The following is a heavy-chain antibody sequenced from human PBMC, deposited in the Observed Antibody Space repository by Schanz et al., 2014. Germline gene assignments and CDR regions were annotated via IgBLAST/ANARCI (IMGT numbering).Heavy chain of an antibody. D-gene: IGHD6-13*01. CDR3: AKEFSSSWWYGMDV. J-gene: IGHJ6*02. V-gene: IGHV3-23*04. Sequence: VQLVESGGGVVQPGRSLRLFCAASGFTFSAHAMSWVRQAPGKGPEWFSAISGSGRDTYYAASVKGRFTISRDNSKTTLSLQMNSLRAEDTAVYYCAKEFSSSWWYGMDVWGQGTTVTVSS. CDR1: GFTFSAHA. CDR2: ISGSGRDT.